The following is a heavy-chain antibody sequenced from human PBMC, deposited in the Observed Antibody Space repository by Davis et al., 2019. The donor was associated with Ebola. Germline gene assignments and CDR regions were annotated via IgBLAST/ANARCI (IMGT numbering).Heavy chain of an antibody. J-gene: IGHJ1*01. V-gene: IGHV1-69*04. Sequence: AASVKVSCKASGDTFSNYGINWVRQAPGQGLEWMGRIIPMVDTTNYAQKFQERVTITRDMSTSTAYMELSSLRSEDTAVYYCAADCSAGVCYEVWGQGTLVTVSS. CDR1: GDTFSNYG. D-gene: IGHD2-8*02. CDR3: AADCSAGVCYEV. CDR2: IIPMVDTT.